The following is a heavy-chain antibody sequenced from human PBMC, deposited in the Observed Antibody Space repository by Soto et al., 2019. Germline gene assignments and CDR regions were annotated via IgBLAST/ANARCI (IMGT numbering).Heavy chain of an antibody. D-gene: IGHD5-12*01. V-gene: IGHV4-59*01. CDR2: IYYSGST. J-gene: IGHJ4*02. CDR1: GGSISSYY. Sequence: QVQLQESGPGLVKPSETLSLTCTVSGGSISSYYWSWIRQPPGKGLEWIGYIYYSGSTNYNPSLKSRVTISVDTSKNQFSLKLSSVTAADTAVYYCARVGVRYDSGYPYYFDYWGQLTLVTVSS. CDR3: ARVGVRYDSGYPYYFDY.